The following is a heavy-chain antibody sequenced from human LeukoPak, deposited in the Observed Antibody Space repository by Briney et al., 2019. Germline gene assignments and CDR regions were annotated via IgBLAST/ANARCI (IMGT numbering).Heavy chain of an antibody. CDR2: ISYDGSNK. CDR3: ARDRLGIVGATPRWN. D-gene: IGHD1-26*01. Sequence: GGSLRLSCAASGFTFSSYAMHWVRQAPGKGLEWVAVISYDGSNKYYADSVKGRFTISRDNSKNTLYLQMNSLRAEDTAVYYCARDRLGIVGATPRWNWGQGTLVTVSS. J-gene: IGHJ4*02. V-gene: IGHV3-30*04. CDR1: GFTFSSYA.